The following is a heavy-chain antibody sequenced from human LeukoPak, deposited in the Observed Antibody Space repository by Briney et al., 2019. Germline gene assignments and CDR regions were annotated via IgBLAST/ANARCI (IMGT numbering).Heavy chain of an antibody. J-gene: IGHJ4*02. CDR3: ARARLPSSFDY. CDR2: INPSGGST. V-gene: IGHV1-46*01. Sequence: GASVKVSCKASGGTFSSYAISWVRQAPGQGLEWMGIINPSGGSTSYAQKFQGRVTMTRDTSTSTVYMELSSLRSEDTAVYYCARARLPSSFDYWGQGTLVTVSS. D-gene: IGHD5-18*01. CDR1: GGTFSSYA.